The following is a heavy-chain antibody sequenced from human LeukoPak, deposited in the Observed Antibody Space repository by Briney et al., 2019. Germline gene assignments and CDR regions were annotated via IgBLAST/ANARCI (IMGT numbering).Heavy chain of an antibody. J-gene: IGHJ4*02. Sequence: PGGSLRLSCAASGFTVSSNYMSWVRQAPGKGLEWVSVIYSGGSTYYADSVKGRFTISRHNSKNTLYLQMNSLRAEDTAVYYCARVKRDCSGGTCYSYDYWGQGTLVTVSS. CDR3: ARVKRDCSGGTCYSYDY. CDR1: GFTVSSNY. CDR2: IYSGGST. V-gene: IGHV3-53*04. D-gene: IGHD2-15*01.